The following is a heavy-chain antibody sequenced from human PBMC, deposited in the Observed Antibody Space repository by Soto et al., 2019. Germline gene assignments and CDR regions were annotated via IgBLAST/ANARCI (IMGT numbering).Heavy chain of an antibody. V-gene: IGHV1-8*01. Sequence: QVKLVQSGAEVKKPGASVKVSCKASGYTFTSYDINWVRQATGQGLEWMGWKNPNSGNTGYAQKFQGRVTMTRNTSISTAYMALSSLRSEDTAMYYCATSTNDYGDRHWGQGTLVTGSS. CDR2: KNPNSGNT. D-gene: IGHD4-17*01. J-gene: IGHJ4*02. CDR1: GYTFTSYD. CDR3: ATSTNDYGDRH.